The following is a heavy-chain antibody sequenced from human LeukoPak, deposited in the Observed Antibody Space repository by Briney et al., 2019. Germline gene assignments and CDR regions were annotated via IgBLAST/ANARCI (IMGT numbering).Heavy chain of an antibody. J-gene: IGHJ4*02. CDR3: AKEGPMVRDFDY. Sequence: GGSLRLSCAASGFTFSTYAMSWVRQASGKGLEWVSAISGSGGSTYYADSVKGRFTISRDNSKNTRYLQMNSLRAEDTAVYYCAKEGPMVRDFDYWGQGTLVTVSS. D-gene: IGHD3-10*01. V-gene: IGHV3-23*01. CDR2: ISGSGGST. CDR1: GFTFSTYA.